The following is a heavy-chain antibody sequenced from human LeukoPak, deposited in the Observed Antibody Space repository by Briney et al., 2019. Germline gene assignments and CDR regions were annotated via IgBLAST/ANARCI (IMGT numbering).Heavy chain of an antibody. D-gene: IGHD6-19*01. Sequence: SQTLSLTCTVSGGSISSGSYYWSWIRQPAGKGLEWIGRIYTSGSTNYNPSLKGRVTISVDTSKNQFSLKLSSVTAADTAVYYCARVKYPYSSGWYGEHYFDYWGQGTLVTVSS. CDR1: GGSISSGSYY. V-gene: IGHV4-61*02. CDR3: ARVKYPYSSGWYGEHYFDY. J-gene: IGHJ4*02. CDR2: IYTSGST.